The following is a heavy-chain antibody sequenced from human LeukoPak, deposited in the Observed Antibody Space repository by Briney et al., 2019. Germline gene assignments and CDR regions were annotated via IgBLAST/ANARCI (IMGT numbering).Heavy chain of an antibody. Sequence: GGSLRLSCAASGFTFSSSEMNWVRQAPGKGLEWVSYISSSGSTIYYADSVKGRFTISRDNAKNSLYLQMNSLRAEDTAVYYCARGHYDILTGYYTAFDYWGQGTLVTVSS. J-gene: IGHJ4*02. CDR1: GFTFSSSE. V-gene: IGHV3-48*03. CDR2: ISSSGSTI. D-gene: IGHD3-9*01. CDR3: ARGHYDILTGYYTAFDY.